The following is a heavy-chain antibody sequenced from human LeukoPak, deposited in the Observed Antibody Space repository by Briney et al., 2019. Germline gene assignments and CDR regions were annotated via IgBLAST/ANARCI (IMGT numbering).Heavy chain of an antibody. V-gene: IGHV3-21*01. CDR1: GFTFNTYH. Sequence: GGSLRLSCAGSGFTFNTYHMAWVRQAPGKGLEWVSSISSSGSDIYSADSLKGRFTISRDNAKNSLYLQMDSLRAEDTAVYYCARGWIQPDYWGQGTLVTVST. CDR3: ARGWIQPDY. D-gene: IGHD5-18*01. J-gene: IGHJ4*02. CDR2: ISSSGSDI.